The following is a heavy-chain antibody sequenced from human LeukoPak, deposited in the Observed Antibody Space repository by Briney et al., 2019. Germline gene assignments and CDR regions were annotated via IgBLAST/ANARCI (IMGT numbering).Heavy chain of an antibody. CDR2: IIPIFGTT. CDR1: GYTFTGYY. CDR3: ARGSRYSNTLFDY. D-gene: IGHD4-11*01. V-gene: IGHV1-69*13. J-gene: IGHJ4*02. Sequence: RASVKVSCKASGYTFTGYYMHWVRQAPGQGLEWVGGIIPIFGTTAYAQNLQGRVTITADGSTSTAWMKLSNLRSEDTAVYYCARGSRYSNTLFDYWGQGTLVTVSS.